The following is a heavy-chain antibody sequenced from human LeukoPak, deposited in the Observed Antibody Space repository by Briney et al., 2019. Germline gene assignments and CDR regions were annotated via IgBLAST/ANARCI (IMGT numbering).Heavy chain of an antibody. CDR3: ARAPYCSSSNCYGVHYFDY. CDR1: GGSFSGYY. J-gene: IGHJ4*02. D-gene: IGHD2-2*01. V-gene: IGHV4-34*01. Sequence: SETLSLTCAVYGGSFSGYYWSWIRQPPGKGLEWIGEINHSGSTNYNPSLKSRVTISVDTSKNQFSLRLSSVTAADTAVYYCARAPYCSSSNCYGVHYFDYWGQGTLVTVSS. CDR2: INHSGST.